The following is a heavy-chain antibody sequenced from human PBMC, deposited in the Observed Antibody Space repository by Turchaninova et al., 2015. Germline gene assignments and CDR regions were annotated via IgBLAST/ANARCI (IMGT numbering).Heavy chain of an antibody. Sequence: QLQLQESGSGLVKPSQTLSLTCAVSGGSISRGGFSWSWIRQPPGKGLEWLGYMYQRGSTYYNPSLKSRVTISGDRSKNQCALEVSSVTAADTAIYYCARKTTDDDSFDIWGQGTLVTVSS. CDR1: GGSISRGGFS. D-gene: IGHD4-17*01. J-gene: IGHJ3*02. V-gene: IGHV4-30-2*01. CDR2: MYQRGST. CDR3: ARKTTDDDSFDI.